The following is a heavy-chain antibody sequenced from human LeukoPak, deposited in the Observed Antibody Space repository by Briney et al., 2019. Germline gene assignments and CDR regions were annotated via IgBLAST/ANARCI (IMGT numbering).Heavy chain of an antibody. CDR3: AMANPTPRGINFDS. Sequence: PGGSLRLSCAAFGFTFSSYGMHWVRQAPGKGLEWVAVVSYGGDHINYADSVKGRFTISRDISKSTLWLHMNSLRVDDTAVYYCAMANPTPRGINFDSWGQGTLVTVSS. V-gene: IGHV3-30*03. J-gene: IGHJ4*02. CDR2: VSYGGDHI. CDR1: GFTFSSYG. D-gene: IGHD3-10*01.